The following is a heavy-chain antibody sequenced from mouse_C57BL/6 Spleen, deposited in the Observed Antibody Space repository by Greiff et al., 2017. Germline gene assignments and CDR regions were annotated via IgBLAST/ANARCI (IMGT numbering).Heavy chain of an antibody. CDR2: INPNNGGT. D-gene: IGHD1-1*01. V-gene: IGHV1-22*01. CDR1: GYTFTDYN. Sequence: VQLQQSGPELVKPGASVKMSCKASGYTFTDYNMHWVKQSHGKSLEWIGYINPNNGGTSYNQKFKGKATLTVNKSSSTAYMELRSLTSEDSAVYYCASQAGIYYGSRGYWGQGTTLTVSS. J-gene: IGHJ2*01. CDR3: ASQAGIYYGSRGY.